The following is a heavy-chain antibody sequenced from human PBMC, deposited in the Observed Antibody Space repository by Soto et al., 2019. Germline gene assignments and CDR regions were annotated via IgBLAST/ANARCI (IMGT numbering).Heavy chain of an antibody. J-gene: IGHJ4*02. CDR3: ARLRPSVGVDY. CDR2: IYYSGSS. Sequence: SETLSLTCTVSGGSISNYYWNWIRQPPGKGLEWIGYIYYSGSSNYNPSLKSRVTISVDTSKNQFSLKLTSVTAADTAVYYCARLRPSVGVDYWGQGTLVTVSS. D-gene: IGHD2-15*01. V-gene: IGHV4-59*08. CDR1: GGSISNYY.